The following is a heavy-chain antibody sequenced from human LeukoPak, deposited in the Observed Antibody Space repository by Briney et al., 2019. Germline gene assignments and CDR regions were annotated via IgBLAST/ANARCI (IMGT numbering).Heavy chain of an antibody. Sequence: ASVKVSCTASGGTFSIYAISWVRQAPGQGLEWMGGIIPIFGTANYAQKFQGRVTITADESTSTAYMELSSLRSEDTAVYYCARVFLAGTYGMDVWGQGTTVTVSS. CDR3: ARVFLAGTYGMDV. J-gene: IGHJ6*02. CDR2: IIPIFGTA. V-gene: IGHV1-69*13. CDR1: GGTFSIYA. D-gene: IGHD1-1*01.